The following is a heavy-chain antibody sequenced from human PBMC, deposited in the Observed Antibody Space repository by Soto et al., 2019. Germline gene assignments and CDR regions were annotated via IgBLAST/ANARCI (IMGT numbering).Heavy chain of an antibody. D-gene: IGHD6-6*01. CDR1: WYSFTSYW. J-gene: IGHJ6*02. Sequence: PGESLKISCKVSWYSFTSYWISWLRRMPGKGLEWMGRIDPSDSYTNYSPSFQGHVTISADKSISTAYLQWSSLKASDTAMYYCASRESIAATNMYYYYGMDVWGQGTTVTVSS. V-gene: IGHV5-10-1*01. CDR2: IDPSDSYT. CDR3: ASRESIAATNMYYYYGMDV.